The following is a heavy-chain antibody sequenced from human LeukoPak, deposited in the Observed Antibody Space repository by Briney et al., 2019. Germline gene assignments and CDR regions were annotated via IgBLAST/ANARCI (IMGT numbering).Heavy chain of an antibody. D-gene: IGHD2-21*02. J-gene: IGHJ4*02. CDR3: ARDTDCGGDCLTLDY. V-gene: IGHV3-33*01. CDR1: GFTFSSYG. Sequence: GGSLRLPCAASGFTFSSYGMHWVRRAPGKGLEWVAVIWYDGSNKYYADSVKGRFTISRDNSKNTLYLQMNSLRAEDTAVYYCARDTDCGGDCLTLDYWGQGTLVTVSS. CDR2: IWYDGSNK.